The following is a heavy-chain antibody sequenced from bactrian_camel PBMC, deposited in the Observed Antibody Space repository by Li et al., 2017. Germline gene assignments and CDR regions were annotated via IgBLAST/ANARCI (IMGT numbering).Heavy chain of an antibody. CDR2: ISRRGDA. J-gene: IGHJ4*01. CDR1: GYTMNNYC. V-gene: IGHV3S53*01. D-gene: IGHD3*01. Sequence: HVQLVESGGGSVQAGGSLTLSCTASGYTMNNYCVAWFRQAPGMQREPVADISRRGDADYADSVKGRFTISRDNAKDTLYLQMNSLKIEDTAVYYCALGSSRQATMTARGKGTQVTVS.